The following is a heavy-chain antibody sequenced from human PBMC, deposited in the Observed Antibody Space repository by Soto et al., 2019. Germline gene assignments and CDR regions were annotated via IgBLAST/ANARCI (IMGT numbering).Heavy chain of an antibody. J-gene: IGHJ4*01. CDR2: ISYHGREI. CDR3: ARDPVAVTGLFVDW. D-gene: IGHD6-19*01. V-gene: IGHV3-30-3*01. Sequence: GGSLRLSCEVSGFSFGSYAFHWVRQAPGKGLEWLSVISYHGREIYYADSVKDRFTISRDNFKKTVYLQMSSLRSDDTALYYCARDPVAVTGLFVDWWGQGTLVTVSS. CDR1: GFSFGSYA.